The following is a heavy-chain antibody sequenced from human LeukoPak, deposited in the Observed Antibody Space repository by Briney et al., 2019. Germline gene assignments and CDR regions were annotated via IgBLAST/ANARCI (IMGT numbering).Heavy chain of an antibody. CDR2: IYHSGST. Sequence: SGTLSLTCAVSGGSISSSNWWSWVRQPPGKGLEWIGEIYHSGSTNYNPSLKSRVTISVDKSKNQFSLKLSSVTAADTAVYYCARYRLVVVVAATYWYFDLWGRSTLVTVSS. D-gene: IGHD2-15*01. J-gene: IGHJ2*01. CDR1: GGSISSSNW. CDR3: ARYRLVVVVAATYWYFDL. V-gene: IGHV4-4*02.